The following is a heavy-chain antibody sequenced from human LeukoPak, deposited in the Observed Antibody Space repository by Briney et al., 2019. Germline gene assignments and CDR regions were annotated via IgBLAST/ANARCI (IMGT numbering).Heavy chain of an antibody. CDR1: GFTFDDYA. CDR3: AKDRGGSYHDAFDI. D-gene: IGHD1-26*01. J-gene: IGHJ3*02. V-gene: IGHV3-43D*03. CDR2: ISWDGGST. Sequence: TGGSLRLSCAASGFTFDDYAMHWVRQAPGKGLEWVSLISWDGGSTYYADSVKGRFTISRDNSKNSLYLQMNSLRAEDTALYYCAKDRGGSYHDAFDIWGQGTMVTVSS.